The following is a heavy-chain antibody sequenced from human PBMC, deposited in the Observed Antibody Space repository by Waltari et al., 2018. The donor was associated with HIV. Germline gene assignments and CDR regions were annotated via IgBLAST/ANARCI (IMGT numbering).Heavy chain of an antibody. J-gene: IGHJ2*01. Sequence: QLQLQESGPGLVKPSETLSPTCAVSAGSVSSSSYFCVWIRQPPGKGLEWVGRIYYTGRAYYNPSLKSRVTISVDTSKNQFSLKVTSVTAADTAVYYCARHALRVGAAYWNFDLWGRGTLVTVSS. V-gene: IGHV4-39*01. D-gene: IGHD1-26*01. CDR3: ARHALRVGAAYWNFDL. CDR2: IYYTGRA. CDR1: AGSVSSSSYF.